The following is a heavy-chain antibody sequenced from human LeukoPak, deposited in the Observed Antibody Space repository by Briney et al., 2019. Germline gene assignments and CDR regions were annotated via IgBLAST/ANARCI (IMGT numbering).Heavy chain of an antibody. CDR3: ARGGGGSLDY. CDR1: GGSFSGYY. CDR2: IYTSGST. J-gene: IGHJ4*02. V-gene: IGHV4-59*10. D-gene: IGHD1-26*01. Sequence: PSETLSLTCAVYGGSFSGYYWSWIRQPAGKGLEWIGRIYTSGSTNYNPSLKSRVTISVDTSKNQFSLKLSSVTAADTAVYYCARGGGGSLDYWGQGTLDTVSS.